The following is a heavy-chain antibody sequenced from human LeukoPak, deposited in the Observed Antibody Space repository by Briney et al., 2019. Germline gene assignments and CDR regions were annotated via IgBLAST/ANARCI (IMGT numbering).Heavy chain of an antibody. J-gene: IGHJ4*02. CDR3: ARSGELRPAAMGGFDY. V-gene: IGHV1-18*01. D-gene: IGHD2-2*01. CDR1: GYTFTSYG. Sequence: ASVKVSCKASGYTFTSYGISWVRQAPGQGLEWMGWISAYNGNTNYAQKLQGRVTMTTDTSTSTAHMELRSLRSDDTAVYYCARSGELRPAAMGGFDYWGQGTLVTVSS. CDR2: ISAYNGNT.